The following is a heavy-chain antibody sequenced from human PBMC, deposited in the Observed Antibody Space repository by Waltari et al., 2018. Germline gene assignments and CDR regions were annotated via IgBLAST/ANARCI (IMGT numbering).Heavy chain of an antibody. D-gene: IGHD3-9*01. Sequence: QVQLQESGPGPVKPSETLSLTCAVPGYSISSGYYWGWIRPPPGKGLEWIGSIYHSGSTYYNPSLKSRVTISVDTSKNQFSLKLSSVTAADTAVYYCASLDYDILTGYPRGFDYWGQGTLVTVSS. CDR2: IYHSGST. J-gene: IGHJ4*02. CDR3: ASLDYDILTGYPRGFDY. V-gene: IGHV4-38-2*01. CDR1: GYSISSGYY.